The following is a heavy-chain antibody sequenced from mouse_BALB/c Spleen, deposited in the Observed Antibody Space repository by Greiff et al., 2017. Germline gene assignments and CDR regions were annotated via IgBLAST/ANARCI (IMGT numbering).Heavy chain of an antibody. CDR1: GFNIKDYY. D-gene: IGHD2-3*01. J-gene: IGHJ3*01. Sequence: VQLQQSGAELVRPGALVKLSCKASGFNIKDYYMHWVKQRPEQGLEWIGWIDPENGNTIYDPKFQGKASITADTSSNTAYLQLSSLTSEDTAVYYCAIYDGYLFAYWGQGTLVTVSA. CDR2: IDPENGNT. CDR3: AIYDGYLFAY. V-gene: IGHV14-1*02.